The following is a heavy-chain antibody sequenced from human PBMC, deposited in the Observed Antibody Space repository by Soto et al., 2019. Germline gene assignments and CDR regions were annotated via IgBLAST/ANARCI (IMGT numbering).Heavy chain of an antibody. V-gene: IGHV1-69*12. D-gene: IGHD6-13*01. Sequence: QVQLVQSGAEVKKPGSSVKVSCKASGGIFSSYAISWVRQAPGQGLEWMGGIIPIFGTANYAQKFQGRVMISADESTSTAYMERISLRSEDKAVYYCARARSSSWYYDYGMDFWGQGTTVTVS. J-gene: IGHJ6*02. CDR2: IIPIFGTA. CDR3: ARARSSSWYYDYGMDF. CDR1: GGIFSSYA.